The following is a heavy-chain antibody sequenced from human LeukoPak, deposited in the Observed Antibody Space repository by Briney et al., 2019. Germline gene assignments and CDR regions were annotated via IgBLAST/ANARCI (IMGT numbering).Heavy chain of an antibody. CDR1: GYTFTNYH. J-gene: IGHJ4*02. D-gene: IGHD4-23*01. CDR2: ISTNNGNT. CDR3: ATELRWKDH. V-gene: IGHV1-18*01. Sequence: ASVKVSCKASGYTFTNYHISWVRQAPGQGLEWMGWISTNNGNTNYAQKFQGRVTMTRDTSISTAYMELTSLTSEDTAVYYCATELRWKDHWGQGTLVTVSS.